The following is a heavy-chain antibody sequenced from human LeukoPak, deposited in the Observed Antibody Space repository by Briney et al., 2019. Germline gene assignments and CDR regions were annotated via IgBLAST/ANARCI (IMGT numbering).Heavy chain of an antibody. Sequence: GASVKASCKASGYTFTGYYMHGVRQAPGQGLEWMGWINPNSGGTNYAQKLQGRVTMARDTSISTAYMELSRLRSDDTAVYCFAIAPTYYDILTGYADKGSLYYWGQGTLVTVSS. D-gene: IGHD3-9*01. CDR2: INPNSGGT. CDR3: AIAPTYYDILTGYADKGSLYY. J-gene: IGHJ4*02. V-gene: IGHV1-2*02. CDR1: GYTFTGYY.